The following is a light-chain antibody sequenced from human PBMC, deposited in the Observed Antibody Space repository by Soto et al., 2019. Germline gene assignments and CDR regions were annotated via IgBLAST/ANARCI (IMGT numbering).Light chain of an antibody. CDR2: EVT. V-gene: IGLV2-8*01. CDR1: SSDVGYYDY. CDR3: SSYAGSNKVV. Sequence: QSVLTQPPSASGFPGQSVTISCTGTSSDVGYYDYVSWYQQHPGKAPKLVIYEVTKRPSGVPDRVSGSKSGNTASLTVSGLRAEDEADYYCSSYAGSNKVVCGRGTKVTVL. J-gene: IGLJ1*01.